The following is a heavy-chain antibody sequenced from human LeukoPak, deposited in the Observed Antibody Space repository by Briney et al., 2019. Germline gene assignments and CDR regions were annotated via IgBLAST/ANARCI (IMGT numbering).Heavy chain of an antibody. Sequence: SETLSLTCTVSGGSISSSSYYWSWIRQPPGKGLEWIGEINHSGSTNYNPSLKSRVTISVDTSKNQFSLKLSSVTAADTAVYYCARDGGNTLRGIDYWGQGTLVTVSS. CDR1: GGSISSSSYY. D-gene: IGHD4-23*01. CDR2: INHSGST. V-gene: IGHV4-39*07. CDR3: ARDGGNTLRGIDY. J-gene: IGHJ4*02.